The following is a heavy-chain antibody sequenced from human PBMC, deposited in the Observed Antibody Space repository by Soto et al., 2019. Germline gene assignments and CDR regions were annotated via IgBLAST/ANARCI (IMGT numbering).Heavy chain of an antibody. CDR2: ISYDGSNK. CDR3: ARERGNRIYYYYGMDV. Sequence: QVQLVESGGGVVQPGRSLRLSCAASGFTFSSYGMHWVRQAPGKGLERVAVISYDGSNKYYADSVKGRFTISRDNSKNPLYLPMNSLRAEDTAVYYCARERGNRIYYYYGMDVWGQGTTVTVSS. D-gene: IGHD2-15*01. V-gene: IGHV3-30*03. J-gene: IGHJ6*02. CDR1: GFTFSSYG.